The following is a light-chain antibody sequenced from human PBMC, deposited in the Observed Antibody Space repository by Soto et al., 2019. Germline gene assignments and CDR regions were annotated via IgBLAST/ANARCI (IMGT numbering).Light chain of an antibody. J-gene: IGLJ2*01. CDR3: QTWGAGTVV. V-gene: IGLV4-69*01. Sequence: QAVVTQSPSASASLGASVKLTCTLSSGHSNYAIAWHQQQPEKGPQYLMKLNSDGSHSKGDGIPDRFSGSSSGAERYLTISSLQSEDEADYYCQTWGAGTVVFGGGTKLTVL. CDR1: SGHSNYA. CDR2: LNSDGSH.